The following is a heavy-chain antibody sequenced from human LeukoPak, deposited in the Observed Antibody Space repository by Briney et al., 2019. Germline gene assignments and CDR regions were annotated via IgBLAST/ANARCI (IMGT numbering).Heavy chain of an antibody. J-gene: IGHJ4*02. Sequence: SETLCLTCAVYGVSLSGYDWTWIGQPPGKGLEWIGEINHSGSTNYNPSLKSRVTISVDTSKNQFSLKLSSVTAADTAVYYCAGGGKQWLVPYYWGKGTLVTVP. CDR2: INHSGST. CDR3: AGGGKQWLVPYY. CDR1: GVSLSGYD. V-gene: IGHV4-34*01. D-gene: IGHD6-19*01.